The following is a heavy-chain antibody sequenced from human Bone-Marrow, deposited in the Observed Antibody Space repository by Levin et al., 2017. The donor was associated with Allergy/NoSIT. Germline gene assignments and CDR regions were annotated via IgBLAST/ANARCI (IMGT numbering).Heavy chain of an antibody. V-gene: IGHV3-23*01. J-gene: IGHJ4*02. CDR1: GFTFSSYA. D-gene: IGHD2-15*01. CDR2: ISGSGGST. CDR3: AKGSCSDATCYRFDC. Sequence: GESLKISCAASGFTFSSYAMSWVRQAPGKGLEWVSAISGSGGSTYYADSVKGRFTISRDNSKNTLYLQMNSLRADDTAVYYCAKGSCSDATCYRFDCWGQGTLVTVSS.